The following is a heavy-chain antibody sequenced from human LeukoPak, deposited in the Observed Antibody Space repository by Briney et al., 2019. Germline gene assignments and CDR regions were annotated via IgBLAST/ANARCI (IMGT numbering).Heavy chain of an antibody. CDR1: GYTFSSYW. V-gene: IGHV3-7*01. CDR2: IKQDGSEK. D-gene: IGHD6-13*01. CDR3: ARESYSSSFDP. Sequence: QAGGSLRLSCAASGYTFSSYWMSWVRQAPGEGLEWVANIKQDGSEKYYVDSVKGRFTISRDNAKNSLYLQMNSLRAEDTAVYYCARESYSSSFDPWGQGTLVTVSS. J-gene: IGHJ5*02.